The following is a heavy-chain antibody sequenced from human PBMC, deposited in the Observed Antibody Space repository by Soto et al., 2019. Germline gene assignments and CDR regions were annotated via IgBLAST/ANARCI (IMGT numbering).Heavy chain of an antibody. D-gene: IGHD2-2*01. J-gene: IGHJ6*02. CDR2: IIPISDTT. Sequence: QVQLVQSGAAVKKPGSSVKVSCKASGGTFSSYAISWVRQAPGQGLEWMGGIIPISDTTNYAQKFQGRVTSTADESTSTAYMELSSLRSEDTAVYYCARSQGSSTSLEIYYYYYYGMDVWGQGTTVTVSS. V-gene: IGHV1-69*01. CDR1: GGTFSSYA. CDR3: ARSQGSSTSLEIYYYYYYGMDV.